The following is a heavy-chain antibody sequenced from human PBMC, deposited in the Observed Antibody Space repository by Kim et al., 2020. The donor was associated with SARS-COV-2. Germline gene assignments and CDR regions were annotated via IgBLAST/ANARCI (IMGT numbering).Heavy chain of an antibody. Sequence: GGSLRLSCVASGFTFSDYYMSWIRQAPGKGREWVADMSSRGSIIYYADSVKGRFTIFRDNAKNSLYLQMNSLRAEDTAVYYCARDGHYHYYYMDVWGKGTTVPVSS. CDR3: ARDGHYHYYYMDV. D-gene: IGHD3-10*01. CDR2: MSSRGSII. CDR1: GFTFSDYY. V-gene: IGHV3-11*01. J-gene: IGHJ6*03.